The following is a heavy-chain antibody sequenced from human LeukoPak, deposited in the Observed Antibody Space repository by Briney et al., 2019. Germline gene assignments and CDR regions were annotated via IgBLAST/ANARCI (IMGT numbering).Heavy chain of an antibody. D-gene: IGHD6-13*01. Sequence: GGSLRLSCAASGFTFSSNWMHWVRHAQGKGLVWVSRIISNENSATYADSVKGRFTISRDNAKNTLYLQMNSLRAEDTAVYYCVRGGIASAFDIWGQGTMVTVSS. V-gene: IGHV3-74*01. CDR1: GFTFSSNW. CDR2: IISNENSA. CDR3: VRGGIASAFDI. J-gene: IGHJ3*02.